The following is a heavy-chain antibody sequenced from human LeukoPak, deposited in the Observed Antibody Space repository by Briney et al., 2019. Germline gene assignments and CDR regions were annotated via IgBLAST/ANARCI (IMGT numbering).Heavy chain of an antibody. Sequence: GGSLRLSCAASGFTFSSYSLNWVRQAPGKGLEWVSAISGSGGSTYYADSVKGRFTISRDNSKNTLYLQMNSLRAEDTALYYCAKIIAAAGYFDYWGQGTLVTVSS. D-gene: IGHD6-13*01. J-gene: IGHJ4*02. CDR2: ISGSGGST. V-gene: IGHV3-23*01. CDR1: GFTFSSYS. CDR3: AKIIAAAGYFDY.